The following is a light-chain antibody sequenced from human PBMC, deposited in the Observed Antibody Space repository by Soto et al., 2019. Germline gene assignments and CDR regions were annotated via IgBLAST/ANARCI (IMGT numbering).Light chain of an antibody. CDR2: DVT. Sequence: QSALTQPRSVSGSPGQSVTISCTGTSSDVGGYNSVSWYQHHPGKAPKLMIYDVTKRPSGVPDRVSGSKSGNTASLTISRLQAEYEADYYCCSYAGSRVVFGGGTEVTVL. V-gene: IGLV2-11*01. CDR3: CSYAGSRVV. CDR1: SSDVGGYNS. J-gene: IGLJ2*01.